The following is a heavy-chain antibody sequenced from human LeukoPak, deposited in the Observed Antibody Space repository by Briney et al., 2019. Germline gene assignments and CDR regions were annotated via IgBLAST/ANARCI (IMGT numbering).Heavy chain of an antibody. CDR3: ARGHLVFDY. Sequence: PSETLSLTCTVSGGSISSYYWSWIRQPPGKGLEWIGYIYYSGSTNYNPSLESRVTISVDTSKNQFSLKLSSVTAADTAVYYCARGHLVFDYWGQGTLVTVSS. CDR1: GGSISSYY. J-gene: IGHJ4*02. CDR2: IYYSGST. D-gene: IGHD1-26*01. V-gene: IGHV4-59*01.